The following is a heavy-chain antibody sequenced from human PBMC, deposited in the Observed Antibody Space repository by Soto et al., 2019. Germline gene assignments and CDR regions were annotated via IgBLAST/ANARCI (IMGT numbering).Heavy chain of an antibody. CDR3: AQSLRRGYKSWFDP. CDR2: IYWDDDK. D-gene: IGHD3-22*01. CDR1: GFSLSTSGVG. J-gene: IGHJ5*02. V-gene: IGHV2-5*02. Sequence: QITLRESGPPRVKPTQTLTLTCTFAGFSLSTSGVGVGWIRQPPGKALEWLALIYWDDDKRYNPSLQTRLTITNDTSRHQVVLTMTTMDPVDTATYYCAQSLRRGYKSWFDPWGQGTLVTVSS.